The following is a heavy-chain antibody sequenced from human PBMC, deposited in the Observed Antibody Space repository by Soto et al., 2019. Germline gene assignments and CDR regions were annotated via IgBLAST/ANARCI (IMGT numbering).Heavy chain of an antibody. D-gene: IGHD6-13*01. CDR2: IIPILGIA. V-gene: IGHV1-69*04. Sequence: SVKVSCKASGGTFSSYTISWVRQAPGQGLEWMGRIIPILGIANYAQKFQGRVTITADKSTSTAYMELSSLRSEDTAVYYCARDAYSSSWTPAPFDYWGQGTLVTVSS. J-gene: IGHJ4*02. CDR1: GGTFSSYT. CDR3: ARDAYSSSWTPAPFDY.